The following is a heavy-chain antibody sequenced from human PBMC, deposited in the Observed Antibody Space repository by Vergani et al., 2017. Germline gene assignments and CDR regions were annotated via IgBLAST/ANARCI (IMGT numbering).Heavy chain of an antibody. Sequence: EVQLVESGGGLVQPGGSLRLSCAASGFTFSSYEMNWVRQAPGKGLEWVSYISSSGSTIYYADSVKGRFTISRDNAKNSLYLQMNSLRAEDTALYYCARVDHSSSLVYWGQGTLVTVSS. V-gene: IGHV3-48*03. D-gene: IGHD6-6*01. CDR1: GFTFSSYE. CDR2: ISSSGSTI. J-gene: IGHJ4*02. CDR3: ARVDHSSSLVY.